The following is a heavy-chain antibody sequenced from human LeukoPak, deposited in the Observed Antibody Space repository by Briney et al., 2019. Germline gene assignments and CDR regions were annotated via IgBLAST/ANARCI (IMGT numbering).Heavy chain of an antibody. J-gene: IGHJ3*02. Sequence: SVKVSCKASGASLKNFAISWVRQAPGQGPEWMGGFNPIYGTTNYAQKFQGRVTIAVDGSTNVAYLDLGSLTSDDTAVYFCARRAEWFSWTRLDAFDIWGQGTMVTVSS. D-gene: IGHD3-3*01. CDR1: GASLKNFA. V-gene: IGHV1-69*13. CDR2: FNPIYGTT. CDR3: ARRAEWFSWTRLDAFDI.